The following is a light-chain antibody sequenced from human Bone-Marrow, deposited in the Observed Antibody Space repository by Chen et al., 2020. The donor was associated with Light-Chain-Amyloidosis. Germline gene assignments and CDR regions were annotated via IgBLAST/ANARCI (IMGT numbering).Light chain of an antibody. CDR3: GLYLGSGVWV. CDR1: SGSVSTDYY. Sequence: QTVVTQEPSFSVSPGGTVTLTCGFSSGSVSTDYYPSWYQQTPGQAPRTIIYNTDTRSSGVPDRLSGSILGNKAALTISGAQADDESDYYCGLYLGSGVWVFGGGTKLTVL. V-gene: IGLV8-61*01. J-gene: IGLJ3*02. CDR2: NTD.